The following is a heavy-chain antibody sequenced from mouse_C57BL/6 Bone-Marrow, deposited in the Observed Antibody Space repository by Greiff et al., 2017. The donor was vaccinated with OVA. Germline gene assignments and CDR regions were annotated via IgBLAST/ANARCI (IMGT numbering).Heavy chain of an antibody. CDR3: VRHRVVAKGYWYFDV. CDR2: IRSKSNNYAT. V-gene: IGHV10-1*01. D-gene: IGHD1-1*01. J-gene: IGHJ1*03. Sequence: EVQRVESGGGLVQPKGSLKLSCAASGFSFNTYAMNWVRQAPGKGLEWVARIRSKSNNYATYYADSVKDRFTISRDDSESMLYLQMNNLKTEDTAMYYCVRHRVVAKGYWYFDVWGTGTTVTVSS. CDR1: GFSFNTYA.